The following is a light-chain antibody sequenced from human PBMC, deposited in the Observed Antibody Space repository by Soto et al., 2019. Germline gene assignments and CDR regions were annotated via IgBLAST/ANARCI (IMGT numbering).Light chain of an antibody. CDR2: DVT. J-gene: IGLJ2*01. CDR1: SSDVGGFNY. CDR3: ISLHI. V-gene: IGLV2-14*03. Sequence: QSALTQPASVSGSPGQSITISCTGSSSDVGGFNYVSWYQQHPGKAPKLMIYDVTNRPSGVSNRFSGSKSDNAASLTISGDQDEDAYACCCISLHIFGGGTKLTVL.